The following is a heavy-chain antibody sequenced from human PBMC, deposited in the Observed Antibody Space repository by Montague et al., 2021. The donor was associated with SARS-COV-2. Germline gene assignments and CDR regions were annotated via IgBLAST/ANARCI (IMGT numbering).Heavy chain of an antibody. D-gene: IGHD2/OR15-2a*01. V-gene: IGHV4-59*12. Sequence: SETLSLTCTVSGGSISSYYWSWIRQPPGKGLEWIGYIYHSGSTNYNPSLKSRVTISVDTSKNQFSLRLSSVTAADTAVYYCARDLHASSPRNEVWGQGTLVTVSS. CDR2: IYHSGST. CDR1: GGSISSYY. J-gene: IGHJ1*01. CDR3: ARDLHASSPRNEV.